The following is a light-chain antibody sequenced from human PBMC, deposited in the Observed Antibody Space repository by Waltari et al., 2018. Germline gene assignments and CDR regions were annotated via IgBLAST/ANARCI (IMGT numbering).Light chain of an antibody. CDR2: VNSGGSH. CDR3: QTGGHGTWV. J-gene: IGLJ3*02. V-gene: IGLV4-69*01. Sequence: QHPTRCPRYWMKVNSGGSHNKGDKIPERCAGSSSGAERYLTISSLQSEYEADYYCQTGGHGTWVFGGGTKLTVL.